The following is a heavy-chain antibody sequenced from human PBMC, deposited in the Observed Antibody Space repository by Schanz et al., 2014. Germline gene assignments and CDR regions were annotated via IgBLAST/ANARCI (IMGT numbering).Heavy chain of an antibody. CDR2: ISASGGST. V-gene: IGHV3-23*01. J-gene: IGHJ6*03. D-gene: IGHD4-17*01. Sequence: EVQLLESGGGLVQPGGSLRLSCAVFGFTVSSNHMSWVRQAPGKGLEWVSTISASGGSTYYADSVKGRFTVSRDNARNSLYLHMNTLGAEDTAVYYCARDGDRFYHNYYMDVWGKGTTVTVSS. CDR1: GFTVSSNH. CDR3: ARDGDRFYHNYYMDV.